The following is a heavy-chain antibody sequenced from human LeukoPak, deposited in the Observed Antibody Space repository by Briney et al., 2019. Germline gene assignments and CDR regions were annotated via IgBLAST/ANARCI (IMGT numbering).Heavy chain of an antibody. Sequence: GASVKVSCKASGYTFTSYAMHWVRQAPGQRLEWMGWINAGNGNTKYSQKFQGRVTITRDTSASTAYMELSSLRSEDTAVYYCARVPTPVYSGYPNFDYWGQGTLVTVSS. D-gene: IGHD5-12*01. CDR1: GYTFTSYA. CDR2: INAGNGNT. V-gene: IGHV1-3*01. J-gene: IGHJ4*02. CDR3: ARVPTPVYSGYPNFDY.